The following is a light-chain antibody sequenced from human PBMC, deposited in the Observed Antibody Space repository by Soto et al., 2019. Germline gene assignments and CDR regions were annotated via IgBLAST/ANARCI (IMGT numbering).Light chain of an antibody. CDR2: RTS. J-gene: IGKJ4*01. CDR3: QQYNNWPRAT. V-gene: IGKV3-15*01. Sequence: ILITQSPATLAVSPLDRPARSFRASQRISSNLAWYQQKPGQDPRLLMFRTSSRATGFPARFSGSGSGTEFNLTISSLQSEDFGVYYCQQYNNWPRATFGGGTKVDIK. CDR1: QRISSN.